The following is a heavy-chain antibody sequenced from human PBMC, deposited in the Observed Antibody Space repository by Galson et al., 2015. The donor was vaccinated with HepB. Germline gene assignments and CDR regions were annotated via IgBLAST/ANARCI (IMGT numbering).Heavy chain of an antibody. CDR3: ARGGYSSSFSGSAEDLDY. D-gene: IGHD6-13*01. CDR2: INTNTGNP. V-gene: IGHV7-4-1*01. J-gene: IGHJ4*02. Sequence: SVKVSCKASGYTFTSYAMNWVRQAPGQGLEWMGWINTNTGNPTYAQGFTGRFVFSLDTSVSTAYLQICSLKAEDTAVYYCARGGYSSSFSGSAEDLDYWGQGTLVTVSS. CDR1: GYTFTSYA.